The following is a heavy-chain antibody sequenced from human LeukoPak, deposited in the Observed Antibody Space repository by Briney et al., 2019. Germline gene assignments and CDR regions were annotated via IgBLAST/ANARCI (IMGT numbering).Heavy chain of an antibody. CDR1: GFTFDDYG. J-gene: IGHJ3*02. CDR3: ARGWTSLDAFDI. D-gene: IGHD3/OR15-3a*01. V-gene: IGHV3-20*04. CDR2: INWNGGSI. Sequence: PGGSLGLSCAASGFTFDDYGMSGVRQAPGKGLEWVSGINWNGGSIGYADSVKGRFTISRDNAKNSLYLQMNSLRAEDTALYYCARGWTSLDAFDIWGQGTMVTVSS.